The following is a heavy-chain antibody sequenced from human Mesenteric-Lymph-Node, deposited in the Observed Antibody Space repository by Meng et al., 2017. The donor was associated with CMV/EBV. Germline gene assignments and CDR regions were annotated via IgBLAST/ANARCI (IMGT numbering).Heavy chain of an antibody. CDR2: SWYDGRNK. CDR3: ARPLSYGGHDLKY. Sequence: CVGSGFTFSSYALAWVREAPGKGLKWVVNSWYDGRNKSYADSVNGRFTVSRDNSNNRVYLQMNSLGVDDTAVYFCARPLSYGGHDLKYWGQGILVTVSS. CDR1: GFTFSSYA. V-gene: IGHV3-33*01. J-gene: IGHJ4*02. D-gene: IGHD4/OR15-4a*01.